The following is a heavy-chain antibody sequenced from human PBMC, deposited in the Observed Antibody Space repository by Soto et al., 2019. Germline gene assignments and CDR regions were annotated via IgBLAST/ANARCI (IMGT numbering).Heavy chain of an antibody. Sequence: EVQLLESGGGLVQPGGSLRLSCAASGFTFSSYAMSWVRQAPGKGLEWVSAISGSGGSTYYADCVKGRFTISRDNSKNTLYLQMNSLRAEDTAVYYCAKVVAGPTILGGGMDVWGQGTTVTVSS. CDR2: ISGSGGST. V-gene: IGHV3-23*01. CDR1: GFTFSSYA. CDR3: AKVVAGPTILGGGMDV. D-gene: IGHD6-19*01. J-gene: IGHJ6*02.